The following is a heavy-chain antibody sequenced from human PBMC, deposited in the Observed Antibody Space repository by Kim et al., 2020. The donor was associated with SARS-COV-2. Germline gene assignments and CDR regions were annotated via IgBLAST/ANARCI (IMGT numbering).Heavy chain of an antibody. CDR2: AYYIGNT. D-gene: IGHD6-19*01. CDR3: ARHQRYSSAWYVAFYY. V-gene: IGHV4-39*01. CDR1: GGSLSSSSYY. Sequence: SETLSLTCTVSGGSLSSSSYYWGWIRQPPGKGLEWIGTAYYIGNTYYNPSLKSRVTIFVDTSKNQFSLKLGSVTAADTAVYLCARHQRYSSAWYVAFYY. J-gene: IGHJ6*01.